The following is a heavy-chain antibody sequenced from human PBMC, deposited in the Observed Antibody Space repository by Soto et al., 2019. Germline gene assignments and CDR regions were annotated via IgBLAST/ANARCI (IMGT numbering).Heavy chain of an antibody. Sequence: EVQLVESGGGLVKPGGSLRLSCAASGFTFSNAWMNWVRQAPGKGLEWVGRIKSKTDGGTTDYAAPVKGRFTISRDDSKNTLYLQMNSLKTEDTAVYYCTISSGGDYYYYGMDVWGQGTTVTVSS. CDR2: IKSKTDGGTT. D-gene: IGHD2-15*01. CDR3: TISSGGDYYYYGMDV. CDR1: GFTFSNAW. V-gene: IGHV3-15*07. J-gene: IGHJ6*02.